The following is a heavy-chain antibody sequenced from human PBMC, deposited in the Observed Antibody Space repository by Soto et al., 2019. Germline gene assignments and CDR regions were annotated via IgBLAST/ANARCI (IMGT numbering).Heavy chain of an antibody. D-gene: IGHD6-13*01. Sequence: SETLSLTCTVSGGSISSYYWSWIRQPPGKGLEWIGYIYYSGSTNYNPSLKSRVTISVDTSKNQFSLKLSSVTAADTAVYFCARERQQLVPYYYYYMDVWGKGTTVTVSS. CDR2: IYYSGST. CDR1: GGSISSYY. V-gene: IGHV4-59*12. J-gene: IGHJ6*03. CDR3: ARERQQLVPYYYYYMDV.